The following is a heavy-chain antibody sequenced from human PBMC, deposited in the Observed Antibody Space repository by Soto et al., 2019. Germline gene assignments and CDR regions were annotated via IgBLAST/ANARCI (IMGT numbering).Heavy chain of an antibody. CDR2: ISCSGGST. CDR3: AVLVDTGMRFDY. CDR1: GFTFSSYA. V-gene: IGHV3-23*01. D-gene: IGHD5-18*01. J-gene: IGHJ4*02. Sequence: EVQLLESGGGLVQPGGSLRLSCAASGFTFSSYAMSWVRQAPGKGLEWVSAISCSGGSTYYADSVKGRFTISRDNSKNTLYLQMNSLRAEDTAVYCCAVLVDTGMRFDYWGQGTLVTVSS.